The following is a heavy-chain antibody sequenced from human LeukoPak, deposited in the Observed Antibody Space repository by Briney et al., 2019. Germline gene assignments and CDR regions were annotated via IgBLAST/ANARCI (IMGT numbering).Heavy chain of an antibody. V-gene: IGHV3-7*05. CDR2: IKQDGSDK. CDR1: GFTFSSSW. Sequence: GGSLRLSCAASGFTFSSSWMSWVRQAPGKGLEWVANIKQDGSDKYYVDSVKGRFTISRDNSKTTLFLQMNSLRADDTALYYCARGTYGNPFDYWGQGTLVTVSS. J-gene: IGHJ4*02. D-gene: IGHD4-11*01. CDR3: ARGTYGNPFDY.